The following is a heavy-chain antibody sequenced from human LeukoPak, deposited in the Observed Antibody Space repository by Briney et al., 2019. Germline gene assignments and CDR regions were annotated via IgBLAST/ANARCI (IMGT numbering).Heavy chain of an antibody. CDR1: GGSISSDH. V-gene: IGHV4-4*07. D-gene: IGHD6-19*01. J-gene: IGHJ4*02. Sequence: SDTLSLTCTVSGGSISSDHWSCIRQPAGKGLEWIGRISTSGSSNYNPSLKSRVTMSVDTSKNQFSLKLSSVTAADTAVYYCARDRLEEQWLVLGQLWGQGTLVTVSS. CDR3: ARDRLEEQWLVLGQL. CDR2: ISTSGSS.